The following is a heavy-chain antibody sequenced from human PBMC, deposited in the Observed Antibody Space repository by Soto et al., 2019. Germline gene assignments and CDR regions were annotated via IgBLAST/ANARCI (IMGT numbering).Heavy chain of an antibody. J-gene: IGHJ4*02. V-gene: IGHV4-39*07. CDR2: IYYSGST. CDR3: ARGLITGSHYSGGWYYFDS. CDR1: GGSISSSSYY. D-gene: IGHD6-19*01. Sequence: SETLSLTCTVSGGSISSSSYYWGWIRQPPGKGLEWIGSIYYSGSTYYNPSLKSRVTISVHTSNSQFSLELSSVTAADTAVYYCARGLITGSHYSGGWYYFDSWGQGTPVTVSS.